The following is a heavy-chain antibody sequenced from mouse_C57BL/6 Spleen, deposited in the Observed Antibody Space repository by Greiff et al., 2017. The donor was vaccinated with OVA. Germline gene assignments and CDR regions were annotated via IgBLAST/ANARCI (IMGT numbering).Heavy chain of an antibody. Sequence: QVQLKQSGAELAKPGASVKLSCKASGYTFTSYWMHWVKQRPGKGLEWIGYINPSSGYTKYNQKFKDKATLTANKSSSKAYMQLGSLAYVDSAVYYCARYYGNYLYAMDYWGQGTAVTVSS. CDR1: GYTFTSYW. J-gene: IGHJ4*01. CDR2: INPSSGYT. V-gene: IGHV1-7*01. D-gene: IGHD2-1*01. CDR3: ARYYGNYLYAMDY.